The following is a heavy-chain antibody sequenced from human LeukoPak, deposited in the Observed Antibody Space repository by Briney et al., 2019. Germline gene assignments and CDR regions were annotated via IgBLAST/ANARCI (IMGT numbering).Heavy chain of an antibody. D-gene: IGHD3/OR15-3a*01. V-gene: IGHV4-34*01. J-gene: IGHJ3*02. CDR1: GESLSGYY. CDR2: ISRSGST. Sequence: SETLSLTCAVYGESLSGYYWSWIRQSPGKGLEWIGEISRSGSTVYNPSLKSRSTISVEMSKNQVSLNLSSVTAADTAVYYCARGRTWLGLVLRVAFDIWGQGTMVTVSS. CDR3: ARGRTWLGLVLRVAFDI.